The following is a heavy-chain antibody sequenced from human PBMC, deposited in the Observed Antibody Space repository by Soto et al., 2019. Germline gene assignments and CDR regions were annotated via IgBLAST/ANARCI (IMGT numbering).Heavy chain of an antibody. CDR2: ISSSSSYI. V-gene: IGHV3-21*01. J-gene: IGHJ6*03. D-gene: IGHD3-3*01. CDR3: ASSFWSGYLGYYYYMDV. CDR1: GFTFSSYS. Sequence: ESGGGLVKPGGSLRLSCAASGFTFSSYSMNWVRQAPGKGLEWVSSISSSSSYIYYADSVKGRFTISRDNAKNSLYLQMNSLRAEDTAVYYCASSFWSGYLGYYYYMDVWGKGTTVTVSS.